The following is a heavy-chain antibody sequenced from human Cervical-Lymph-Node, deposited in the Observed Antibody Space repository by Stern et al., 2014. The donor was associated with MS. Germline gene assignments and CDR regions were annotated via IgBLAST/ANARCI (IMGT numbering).Heavy chain of an antibody. CDR3: ARGYSSGYDPQYFDH. CDR1: GYTFIGSW. D-gene: IGHD5-18*01. Sequence: VQLEESGAEVKQPGASVKVSCKASGYTFIGSWIHWVRQVPGQGLEWMGRISPYNGDTYYARKFQGRVTMTTDTSINTAYMELSGLTSDDTAVNYCARGYSSGYDPQYFDHWGQGTLVTVSS. J-gene: IGHJ4*02. V-gene: IGHV1-2*06. CDR2: ISPYNGDT.